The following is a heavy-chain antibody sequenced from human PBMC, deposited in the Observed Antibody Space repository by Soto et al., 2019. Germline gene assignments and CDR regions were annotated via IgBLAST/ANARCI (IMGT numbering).Heavy chain of an antibody. CDR3: AGGGVIVVGTAPYAH. J-gene: IGHJ4*02. D-gene: IGHD2-21*02. CDR1: GYTFTSYY. Sequence: QVQLVQSGAEVKKPGASVKVSCKASGYTFTSYYMNWVRQAPGQGLEWLGIINPSGGYTTYAQRFRARATLTRDASPSPVHRERATLICEDTAVYYCAGGGVIVVGTAPYAHWGRGTRVPVSS. CDR2: INPSGGYT. V-gene: IGHV1-46*03.